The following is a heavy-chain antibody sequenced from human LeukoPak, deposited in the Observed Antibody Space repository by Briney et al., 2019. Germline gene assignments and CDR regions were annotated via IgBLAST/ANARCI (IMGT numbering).Heavy chain of an antibody. CDR3: ARDGWELEAARKVYYYYYYMDV. J-gene: IGHJ6*03. CDR2: INPNSGGT. D-gene: IGHD1-26*01. Sequence: ASVKVSCKASGCTFTGYYMHWVRQAPGQGLEWMGWINPNSGGTNYAQKFQGRVTVTRDTSISTAYMELSRLRSDDTAVYYCARDGWELEAARKVYYYYYYMDVWGKGTTVTVSS. CDR1: GCTFTGYY. V-gene: IGHV1-2*02.